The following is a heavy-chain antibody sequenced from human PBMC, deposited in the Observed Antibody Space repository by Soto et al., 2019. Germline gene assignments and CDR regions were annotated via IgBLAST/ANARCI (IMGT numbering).Heavy chain of an antibody. D-gene: IGHD3-22*01. J-gene: IGHJ5*02. CDR1: GGSISSGGYS. CDR3: ARCYYYARSGYRCDH. Sequence: SETRSLTCAVSGGSISSGGYSWSWIRHPPGKGLEWIGYIYHSVSTYYNPSLKSRVTISVDRSKNQFSLKLSSVTAADTAVYYCARCYYYARSGYRCDHWGQGNLVTVSA. V-gene: IGHV4-30-2*01. CDR2: IYHSVST.